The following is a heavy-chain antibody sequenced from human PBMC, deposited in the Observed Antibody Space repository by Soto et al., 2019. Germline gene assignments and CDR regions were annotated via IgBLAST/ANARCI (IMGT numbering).Heavy chain of an antibody. Sequence: GGSLRLSCAASGFRFDEHAMHWVRQAPGKGLEWVSGITRDSGNKGYADSVKGRFIVSRDNAKNSLYLQMNSLRPDDTALYYCAKDKVGGTYFSGLDYWGQGALVTVSS. V-gene: IGHV3-9*01. D-gene: IGHD1-26*01. CDR1: GFRFDEHA. CDR2: ITRDSGNK. J-gene: IGHJ4*02. CDR3: AKDKVGGTYFSGLDY.